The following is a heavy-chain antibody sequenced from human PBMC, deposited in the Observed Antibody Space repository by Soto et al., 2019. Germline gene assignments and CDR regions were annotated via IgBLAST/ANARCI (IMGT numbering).Heavy chain of an antibody. V-gene: IGHV3-64D*06. Sequence: PGGSLRLSCSASGFTFSTYAMHWVRQAPGKGLEYVSAITSNGGSTYYADSAKGRFSISRDNSKNTLYLQMSSVRAEDTAVYSCVKGRRDAYNYDYYFDHWGQGTMVTVSS. CDR3: VKGRRDAYNYDYYFDH. CDR2: ITSNGGST. D-gene: IGHD3-3*01. J-gene: IGHJ4*02. CDR1: GFTFSTYA.